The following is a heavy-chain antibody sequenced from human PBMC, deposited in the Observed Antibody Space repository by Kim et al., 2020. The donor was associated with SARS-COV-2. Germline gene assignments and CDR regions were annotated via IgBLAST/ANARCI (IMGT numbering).Heavy chain of an antibody. CDR3: ARLGPPYCSGGSCYWFDP. Sequence: GESLKISCKGSGYSFTSYWIGWVRQMPGKGLEWMGIIYPGDPDTRYSPSFQGQVTISADKSISTAYLQWSSLKASDTAMYYCARLGPPYCSGGSCYWFDPWGQGTLVTVSS. CDR2: IYPGDPDT. D-gene: IGHD2-15*01. J-gene: IGHJ5*02. CDR1: GYSFTSYW. V-gene: IGHV5-51*01.